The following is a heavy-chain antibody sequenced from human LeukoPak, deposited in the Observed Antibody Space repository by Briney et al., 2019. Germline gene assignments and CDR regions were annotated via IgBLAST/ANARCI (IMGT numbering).Heavy chain of an antibody. CDR1: GGSFSGYY. CDR2: INHSGST. CDR3: ARVGVGYYGSGSYRYYYYMDV. J-gene: IGHJ6*03. Sequence: PSETLSLTCAVYGGSFSGYYWSWIRQPPGKGLEWIGAINHSGSTNYNPSLKSRVTISVDTSKNQFSLKLSSVTAADTAVYYCARVGVGYYGSGSYRYYYYMDVWGKGTTVTVSS. D-gene: IGHD3-10*01. V-gene: IGHV4-34*01.